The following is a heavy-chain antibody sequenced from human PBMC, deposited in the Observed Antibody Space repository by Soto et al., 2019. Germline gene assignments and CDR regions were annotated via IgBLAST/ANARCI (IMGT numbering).Heavy chain of an antibody. J-gene: IGHJ4*02. CDR2: ISAYNGNI. V-gene: IGHV1-18*01. Sequence: QVPLVQSGAEVKNPGTSVKVSCKASGYTFTSAGISWVRQAPGQGLEWMGWISAYNGNIKYAQKLQGRVTLTTDTSTSTAYMELRSLTSDDTAVYYCARDLDGSGSYYTGYWGQGTLVTVSA. CDR3: ARDLDGSGSYYTGY. D-gene: IGHD3-10*01. CDR1: GYTFTSAG.